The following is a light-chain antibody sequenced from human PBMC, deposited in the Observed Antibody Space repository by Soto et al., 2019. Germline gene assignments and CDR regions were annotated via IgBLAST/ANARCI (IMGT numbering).Light chain of an antibody. CDR3: QHRSNWPLT. J-gene: IGKJ4*01. CDR2: DAS. CDR1: QSVSSY. V-gene: IGKV3-11*01. Sequence: IVLTQSPATLSLSPGEGATLSFMASQSVSSYLAWYQQKPGQAPRLLIYDASNRATGIPARFSGSGSGTDFTLTISSLEPEDFAVYYCQHRSNWPLTFGGGTKVDIK.